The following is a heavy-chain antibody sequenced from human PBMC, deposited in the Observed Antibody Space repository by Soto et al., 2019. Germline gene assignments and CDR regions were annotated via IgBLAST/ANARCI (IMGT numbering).Heavy chain of an antibody. D-gene: IGHD5-18*01. CDR3: ARDNLIQLWFWSNAFDI. CDR2: INAGNGNT. CDR1: GYTFTSYA. V-gene: IGHV1-3*01. Sequence: WASVKVSCKASGYTFTSYAMHWVRQAPGQRLEWMGWINAGNGNTKYSQKFQGRVTITRDTSASTAYMELSSLRSEDTAVYYCARDNLIQLWFWSNAFDIWGQGTMVTVSS. J-gene: IGHJ3*02.